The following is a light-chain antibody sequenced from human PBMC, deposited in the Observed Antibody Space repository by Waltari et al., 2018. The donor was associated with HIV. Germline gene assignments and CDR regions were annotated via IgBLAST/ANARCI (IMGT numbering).Light chain of an antibody. J-gene: IGLJ1*01. CDR3: CSYADSPPYV. CDR1: SSDVGSYNL. Sequence: QSVLTQPASVSGSPGQSITISCTGTSSDVGSYNLVSWYQQHPGKAPKLMVYEVSKRPSGVSNRFSGSKSGNTASLTISGLQAEDEADYYCCSYADSPPYVFGTGTKVTVL. CDR2: EVS. V-gene: IGLV2-23*02.